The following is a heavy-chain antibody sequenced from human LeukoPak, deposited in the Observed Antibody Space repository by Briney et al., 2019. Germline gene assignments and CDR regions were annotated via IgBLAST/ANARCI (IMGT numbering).Heavy chain of an antibody. CDR2: INHSGST. J-gene: IGHJ4*02. CDR3: ARRMKAWLQLGYFDY. Sequence: SETLSLTCAVYGGSFSGYYWSWIRQPPGKGLGWIGEINHSGSTNYNPSLKSRVTISVDTSKNQFSLKLSSVTAADTTVYYCARRMKAWLQLGYFDYWGQGTLVTVSS. V-gene: IGHV4-34*01. D-gene: IGHD5-24*01. CDR1: GGSFSGYY.